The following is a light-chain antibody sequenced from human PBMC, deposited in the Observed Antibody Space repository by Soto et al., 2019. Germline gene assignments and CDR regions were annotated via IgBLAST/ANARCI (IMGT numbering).Light chain of an antibody. CDR1: SSNIGSYT. J-gene: IGLJ1*01. V-gene: IGLV1-44*01. Sequence: QSVLIQPPSASGTPGQRVTVSCSGGSSNIGSYTVNWYQQLPGAAPKLLIYSNSQRPSGVPDRFSASKSGTSAFLAISGLQSEDEAEYYCAAWDDSLNGYVFGPGTKLTVL. CDR2: SNS. CDR3: AAWDDSLNGYV.